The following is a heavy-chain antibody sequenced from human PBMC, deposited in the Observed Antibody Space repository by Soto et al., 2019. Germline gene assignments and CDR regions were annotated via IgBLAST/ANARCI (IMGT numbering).Heavy chain of an antibody. CDR3: AKDSDIVVVVADTYFQH. V-gene: IGHV3-23*01. D-gene: IGHD2-15*01. CDR1: GFTFSSYA. Sequence: GGSLRLSCAASGFTFSSYAMSWVRQAPGKGLEWVSAISGSGGSTYYADSVKGRFTISRDNSKNTLYLQMNSLRAEDTAVYYCAKDSDIVVVVADTYFQHWGQGTLVTVSS. CDR2: ISGSGGST. J-gene: IGHJ1*01.